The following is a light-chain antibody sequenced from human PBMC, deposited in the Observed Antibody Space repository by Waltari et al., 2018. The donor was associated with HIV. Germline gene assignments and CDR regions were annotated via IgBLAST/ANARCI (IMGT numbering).Light chain of an antibody. J-gene: IGLJ3*02. CDR3: QSYDSNNQGV. CDR1: SGSIAGNY. V-gene: IGLV6-57*02. CDR2: ENN. Sequence: NFMLTQPHSVSESPGKTVIISCTGSSGSIAGNYVQWFQQRPGSAPTTVLYENNQRPSGVPERFSGSIDTSSNSASLTISGLKTDDEADYYCQSYDSNNQGVIGGGTKLTVL.